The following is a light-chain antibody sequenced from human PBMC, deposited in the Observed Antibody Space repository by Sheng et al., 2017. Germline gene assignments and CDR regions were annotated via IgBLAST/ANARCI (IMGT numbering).Light chain of an antibody. Sequence: AIRMTQSPSSFSASTGDRVTITCRASQGISSYLAWYQQKPGKAPKLLIYAASTLQSGVPSRFSGSGSGTDFTLTISCLQSEDFATYYCQQLNNYPYTFGQGTRLEIK. V-gene: IGKV1-8*01. CDR1: QGISSY. CDR3: QQLNNYPYT. J-gene: IGKJ5*01. CDR2: AAS.